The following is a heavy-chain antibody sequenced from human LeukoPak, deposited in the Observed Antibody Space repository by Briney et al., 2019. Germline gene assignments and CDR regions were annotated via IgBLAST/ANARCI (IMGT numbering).Heavy chain of an antibody. CDR2: IYSGGST. CDR1: GFTVSNKY. V-gene: IGHV3-53*01. CDR3: ARLGSDAFDI. Sequence: TGGSLRLSCAASGFTVSNKYMSWVRQAPGKGLEWVAVIYSGGSTYYADSVKGRFTISRDNSKNTLYLQMNSLRAEDTAVYYCARLGSDAFDIWAKGQWSPSLQ. D-gene: IGHD3-10*01. J-gene: IGHJ3*02.